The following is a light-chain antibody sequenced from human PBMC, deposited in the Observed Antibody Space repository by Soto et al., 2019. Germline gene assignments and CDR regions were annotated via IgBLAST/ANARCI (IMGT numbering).Light chain of an antibody. J-gene: IGKJ1*01. CDR2: LAS. V-gene: IGKV4-1*01. Sequence: DIVMTQSPDSLAVSLGERATINCKSSQSVLYSSNNKNFLAWYQQKPGQPPKLLIYLASTRESGVPDRVSGSGSGTDFTLTISSLQAEDVAVYDCQQYYSAPWTFGQGTNVEIK. CDR3: QQYYSAPWT. CDR1: QSVLYSSNNKNF.